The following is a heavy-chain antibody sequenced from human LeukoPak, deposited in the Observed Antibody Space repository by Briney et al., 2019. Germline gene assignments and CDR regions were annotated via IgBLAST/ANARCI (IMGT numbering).Heavy chain of an antibody. CDR3: AKDLSSWNRAHDMVDY. V-gene: IGHV3-30*04. Sequence: GGSLRLSCAASGFTFSSYAMHWVRQAPGKGLEWVALISYDGSNKYYADSVKGRFTISRDNSKNTLFLQMNGLSAEDTAVYYCAKDLSSWNRAHDMVDYWGQGTLVTVSS. D-gene: IGHD1-1*01. CDR1: GFTFSSYA. J-gene: IGHJ4*02. CDR2: ISYDGSNK.